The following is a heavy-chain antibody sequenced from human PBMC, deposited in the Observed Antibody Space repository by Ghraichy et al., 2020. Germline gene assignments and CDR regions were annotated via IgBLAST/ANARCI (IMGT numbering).Heavy chain of an antibody. CDR3: ATATMARGAYDY. CDR1: GFTFSSYW. D-gene: IGHD3-10*01. Sequence: GESLNISCAASGFTFSSYWMNWVRQAPGKGLEWVANIKQDGSEKYYADSVKGRFTISRDNAKNSLYLQINSLRAEDTAVYYCATATMARGAYDYWGQGTLVTVSS. J-gene: IGHJ4*02. CDR2: IKQDGSEK. V-gene: IGHV3-7*03.